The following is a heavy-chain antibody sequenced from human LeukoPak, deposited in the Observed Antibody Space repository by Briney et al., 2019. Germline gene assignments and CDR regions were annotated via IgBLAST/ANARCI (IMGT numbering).Heavy chain of an antibody. Sequence: QPSETLSLTCTVSGGSISSYYWSWIRQPPGKGLEWIGYIYYSGSTNYNPSLKSRVTISVDTSKNQFSLKLSSVTAADTAVYYCARAPYYYDSSGYYPTRYYYGMDVWGQGTTVTVSS. CDR2: IYYSGST. CDR1: GGSISSYY. J-gene: IGHJ6*02. CDR3: ARAPYYYDSSGYYPTRYYYGMDV. V-gene: IGHV4-59*01. D-gene: IGHD3-22*01.